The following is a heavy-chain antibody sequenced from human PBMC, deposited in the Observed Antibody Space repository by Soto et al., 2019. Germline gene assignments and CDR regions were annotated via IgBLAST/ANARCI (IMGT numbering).Heavy chain of an antibody. CDR2: IYETGST. CDR3: ARDKITGLFDY. J-gene: IGHJ4*02. CDR1: SDPTSTHN. D-gene: IGHD2-8*02. V-gene: IGHV4-59*11. Sequence: SETLSLTCTVSSDPTSTHNWGWIRQTPGKGLEWIGYIYETGSTSYNPSLNSRVTISVDTSKNQFSLKLTSVTAADTAVYYCARDKITGLFDYWGQGTLVTVSS.